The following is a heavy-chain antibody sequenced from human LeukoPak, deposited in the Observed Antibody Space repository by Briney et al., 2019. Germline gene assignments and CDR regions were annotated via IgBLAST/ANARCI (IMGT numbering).Heavy chain of an antibody. CDR3: ARGPHTDIVVAPTTISNWFDP. Sequence: GGSLRLSCAASGFTFSSYAMHWVRQAPGKRLEYVSVISSNGGSTYYANSVKGRFTISRDNSKNTLYLQMGSLRAEDVAVYYCARGPHTDIVVAPTTISNWFDPWGQGTLVTVSS. V-gene: IGHV3-64*01. CDR1: GFTFSSYA. J-gene: IGHJ5*02. CDR2: ISSNGGST. D-gene: IGHD2-2*02.